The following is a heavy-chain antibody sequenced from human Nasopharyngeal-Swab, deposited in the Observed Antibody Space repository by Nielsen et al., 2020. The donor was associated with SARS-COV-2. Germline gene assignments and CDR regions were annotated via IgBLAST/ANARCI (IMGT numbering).Heavy chain of an antibody. D-gene: IGHD1-26*01. CDR1: GYTFTSYG. V-gene: IGHV1-18*04. CDR3: ATRDPSIVGATTPYDAFDI. J-gene: IGHJ3*02. CDR2: ISAYNGNT. Sequence: ASVKVSCKASGYTFTSYGISWVRQAPGQGLEWMGWISAYNGNTNYAQKLQGRVTMTTDTSTSTAYMELRSLRSEDTAVYYCATRDPSIVGATTPYDAFDIWGQGTMVTVSS.